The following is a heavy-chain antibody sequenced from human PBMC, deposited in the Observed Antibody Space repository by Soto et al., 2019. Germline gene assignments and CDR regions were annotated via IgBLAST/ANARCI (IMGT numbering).Heavy chain of an antibody. D-gene: IGHD1-1*01. J-gene: IGHJ4*02. CDR2: LDPSDSYT. Sequence: PGEALKISCKGSGYRFTNSWITGVRQMPGKGLEWMGRLDPSDSYTNYSPSFQGHVTISVDKSISTAYLQWSSLKASDTAIYYCARLGYGYYFDYWGPGTLVTVSS. CDR3: ARLGYGYYFDY. V-gene: IGHV5-10-1*01. CDR1: GYRFTNSW.